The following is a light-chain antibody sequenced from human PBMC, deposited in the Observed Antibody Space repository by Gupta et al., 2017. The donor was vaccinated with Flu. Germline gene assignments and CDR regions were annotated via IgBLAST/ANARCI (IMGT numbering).Light chain of an antibody. CDR2: EVS. J-gene: IGLJ3*02. Sequence: QSALTQPASVSRSPGQPITISCTGPSSDVGGYNYVSWYQQHPGKAPKLMLYEVSNRRSGVSNRFSGSKSGNTASLTISGVQAEDEADYYCSSYTSSSTLWVFGGGTKLTVL. CDR3: SSYTSSSTLWV. V-gene: IGLV2-14*01. CDR1: SSDVGGYNY.